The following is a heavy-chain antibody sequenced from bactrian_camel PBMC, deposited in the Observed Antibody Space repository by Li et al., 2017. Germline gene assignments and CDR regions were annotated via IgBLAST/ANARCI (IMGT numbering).Heavy chain of an antibody. V-gene: IGHV3S55*01. CDR2: ISVDGST. CDR1: EFTSDNPD. CDR3: ATAI. Sequence: HVQLVESGGGSVEAGGSLRISCTASEFTSDNPDMGWYRQAPGNECILVSYISVDGSTYYTESVKGRFTISQGNAKNTLYLQMNSLKTEDTAVYYCATAIWGQGTQVTVS. J-gene: IGHJ4*01.